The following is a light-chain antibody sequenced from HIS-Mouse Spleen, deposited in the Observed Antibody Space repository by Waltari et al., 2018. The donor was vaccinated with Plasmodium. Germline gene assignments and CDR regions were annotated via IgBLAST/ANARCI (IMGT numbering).Light chain of an antibody. CDR2: EDS. CDR1: ALPKKY. V-gene: IGLV3-10*01. J-gene: IGLJ3*02. Sequence: SYELTQPPSVSVSPGQTARITCSGDALPKKYAYWYQQKSGQPPVLVIYEDSKRPSGIPGRFSGSSSGTVATLTISGDQVEDEADYYCYSTDSSGKHRVFGGGTKLTVL. CDR3: YSTDSSGKHRV.